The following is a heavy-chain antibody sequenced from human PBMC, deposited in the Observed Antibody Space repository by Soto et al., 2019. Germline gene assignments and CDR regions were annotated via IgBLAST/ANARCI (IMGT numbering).Heavy chain of an antibody. CDR2: IDPSDSYT. CDR3: ARRKRDGYNPGYAFDI. J-gene: IGHJ3*02. CDR1: GYSFTIYW. V-gene: IGHV5-10-1*01. D-gene: IGHD5-12*01. Sequence: GESLKISCKGSGYSFTIYWISWVRQMPGKGLEWMGRIDPSDSYTNYSPSFQGHVTISADKSISTAYLQWSSLKASDTAMYYCARRKRDGYNPGYAFDIWGQGTMVTVSS.